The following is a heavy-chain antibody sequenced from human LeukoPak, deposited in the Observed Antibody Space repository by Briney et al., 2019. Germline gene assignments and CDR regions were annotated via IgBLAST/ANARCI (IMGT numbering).Heavy chain of an antibody. J-gene: IGHJ4*02. Sequence: GGSLRLSCTASGFTFGDYAMSWFRQSPGKGLEWVGFIRSKAYGGTTEYAASVKGRFTFSRDDSKSIAYLQMNSLKTEDTAVYYCTRDRPYYDSSGYYDYWGQGTLVTVSS. CDR3: TRDRPYYDSSGYYDY. V-gene: IGHV3-49*03. D-gene: IGHD3-22*01. CDR2: IRSKAYGGTT. CDR1: GFTFGDYA.